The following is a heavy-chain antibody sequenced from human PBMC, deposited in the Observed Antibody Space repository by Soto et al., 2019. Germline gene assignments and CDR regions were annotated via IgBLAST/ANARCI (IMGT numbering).Heavy chain of an antibody. Sequence: EVQLLASGGGLIQPGESLTLSCGASGFTFSQSAMSWVRQAPGKGLEWVSAISIGGGSTYYADSVKGRFTISRDDSETTLYLQMNSLRGDDTAVYYCAKPSPYSFGYFGSWGQGTLVTVSS. CDR2: ISIGGGST. CDR3: AKPSPYSFGYFGS. CDR1: GFTFSQSA. V-gene: IGHV3-23*01. D-gene: IGHD5-18*01. J-gene: IGHJ4*02.